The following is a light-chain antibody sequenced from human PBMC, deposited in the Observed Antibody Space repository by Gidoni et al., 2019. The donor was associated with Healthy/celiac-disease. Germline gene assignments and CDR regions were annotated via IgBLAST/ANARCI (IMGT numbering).Light chain of an antibody. V-gene: IGKV1-6*01. J-gene: IGKJ2*01. CDR1: QGIRND. Sequence: AIQMTQSPSSLSASVGDRVTITCRASQGIRNDLGWYQQKPGKAPKLLIYAASSLQSGVPSRLSGSGSGTDFTLTISSLQPEDFATYYCLQDYNYPYTFGQXTKLEIK. CDR3: LQDYNYPYT. CDR2: AAS.